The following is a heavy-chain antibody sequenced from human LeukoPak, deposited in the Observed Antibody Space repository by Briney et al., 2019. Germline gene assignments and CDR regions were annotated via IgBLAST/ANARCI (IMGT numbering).Heavy chain of an antibody. V-gene: IGHV3-9*01. Sequence: SLRLSCAASGFTFDDYAMHWVRQAPGKGLEWVSGISWNSGSIGYADSVKGRFTISRDNAKNSLYLQMNSLRAEDTALYYCAKGYCSSTSCSTFDYWGQGTLVTVSS. CDR3: AKGYCSSTSCSTFDY. D-gene: IGHD2-2*01. J-gene: IGHJ4*02. CDR1: GFTFDDYA. CDR2: ISWNSGSI.